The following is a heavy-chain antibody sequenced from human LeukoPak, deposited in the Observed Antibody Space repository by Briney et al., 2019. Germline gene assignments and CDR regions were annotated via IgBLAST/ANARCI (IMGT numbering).Heavy chain of an antibody. CDR1: GYTFTSYG. CDR3: ARDLRQWPPESYFDY. D-gene: IGHD6-19*01. V-gene: IGHV1-18*01. J-gene: IGHJ4*02. CDR2: ISAYNGNT. Sequence: ASVKVSCKASGYTFTSYGISWVRQAPRQGLEWMGWISAYNGNTNYAQKLQGRVTMTTDTSTSTAYMELRSLRSDDTAVYYCARDLRQWPPESYFDYWAREPWSPSPQ.